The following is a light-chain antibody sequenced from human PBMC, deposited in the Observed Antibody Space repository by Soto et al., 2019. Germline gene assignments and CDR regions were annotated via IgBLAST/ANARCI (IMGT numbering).Light chain of an antibody. CDR3: QQYGSSPGT. CDR2: NAF. J-gene: IGKJ4*01. CDR1: QSVSSSY. Sequence: ENVLTQSPGTLSLSPGERATLSCRASQSVSSSYLAWYQQKPGQAPRLLIYNAFNRATGIPDRFSGSGSGTDFTLTISRLEPEDFVVYYCQQYGSSPGTFGGGTKVDI. V-gene: IGKV3-20*01.